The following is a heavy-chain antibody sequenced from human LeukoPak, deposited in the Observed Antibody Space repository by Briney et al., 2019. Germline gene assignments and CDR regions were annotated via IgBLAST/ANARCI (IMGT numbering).Heavy chain of an antibody. Sequence: GGSLRLSCAASGFTLSDYYMSWIRQAPGKGLEWVSYISSSGSTIYYADSVKGRFTISRDNAKNSLYLQMNSLRAEDTAVYYCARDLSEEYYYDSSGYGWFDPWGQGTLVTVSS. CDR1: GFTLSDYY. J-gene: IGHJ5*02. D-gene: IGHD3-22*01. V-gene: IGHV3-11*01. CDR2: ISSSGSTI. CDR3: ARDLSEEYYYDSSGYGWFDP.